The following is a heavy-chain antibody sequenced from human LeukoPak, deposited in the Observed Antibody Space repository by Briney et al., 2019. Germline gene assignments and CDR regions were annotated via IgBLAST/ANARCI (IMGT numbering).Heavy chain of an antibody. V-gene: IGHV1-69*05. CDR3: ARTQSGYDLFDY. CDR1: GGTFSSYA. CDR2: IIPIFGTA. J-gene: IGHJ4*02. D-gene: IGHD5-12*01. Sequence: SVKVSCKASGGTFSSYAISWVRQAPGQGLEWMGGIIPIFGTANYAQEFQGRVTITTDESTSTAYMELSSLRSEDTAVYYCARTQSGYDLFDYWGQGTLVTVSS.